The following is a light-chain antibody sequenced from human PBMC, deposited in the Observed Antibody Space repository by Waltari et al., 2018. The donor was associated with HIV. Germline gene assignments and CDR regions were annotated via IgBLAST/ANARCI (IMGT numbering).Light chain of an antibody. J-gene: IGLJ3*02. Sequence: SYVLTQPPAVSVAPRQTARITCGGYNIGSKTVHWYQQKPTQAPVLVVYDDTNRPSGIRERFSGSNSGNTATLTISRVEAGDEADYYCQLWDTIPDRRVFGGGTKLTVL. CDR2: DDT. CDR3: QLWDTIPDRRV. CDR1: NIGSKT. V-gene: IGLV3-21*02.